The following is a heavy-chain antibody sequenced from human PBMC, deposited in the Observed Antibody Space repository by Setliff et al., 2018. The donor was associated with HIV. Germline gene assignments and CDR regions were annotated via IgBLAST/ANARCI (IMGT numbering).Heavy chain of an antibody. J-gene: IGHJ5*02. V-gene: IGHV4-34*01. CDR3: VRHEGAAAPSHPRGGFDP. CDR1: GGSFPAYY. D-gene: IGHD6-13*01. Sequence: ETLSLTCAVYGGSFPAYYWNWIRQPPGKGLEWIGEINYSGDTTYNPSLKSRVNMFIDTSKKQFSLRLSSVTAADTAVYYCVRHEGAAAPSHPRGGFDPWGQGTLVTVSS. CDR2: INYSGDT.